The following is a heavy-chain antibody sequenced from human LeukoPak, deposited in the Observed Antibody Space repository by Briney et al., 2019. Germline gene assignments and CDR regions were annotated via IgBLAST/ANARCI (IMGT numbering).Heavy chain of an antibody. CDR1: GGSFCGYY. Sequence: ETLSLTCAAYGGSFCGYYWSWIRQPPGKGLEWVGSIYHSGSTYYNPPLKSRVTISVDTSKNQFSLKLSSVTAADTAVYYCARQLHGDYTVFAYWGQGTLVTVSS. V-gene: IGHV4-34*01. J-gene: IGHJ4*02. CDR2: IYHSGST. CDR3: ARQLHGDYTVFAY. D-gene: IGHD4-17*01.